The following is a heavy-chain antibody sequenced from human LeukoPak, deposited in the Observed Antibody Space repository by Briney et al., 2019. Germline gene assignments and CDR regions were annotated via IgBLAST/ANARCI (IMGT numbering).Heavy chain of an antibody. CDR3: ARSYYGSGSTADY. Sequence: ASVKVSCKASGYTFTGYYMHWVRQATGQGLEWMGWMNPNSGNTGYAQKFQGRVTITRNTSISTAYMELSSLRSEDTAVYYCARSYYGSGSTADYWGQGTLVTVSS. J-gene: IGHJ4*02. CDR1: GYTFTGYY. CDR2: MNPNSGNT. V-gene: IGHV1-8*03. D-gene: IGHD3-10*01.